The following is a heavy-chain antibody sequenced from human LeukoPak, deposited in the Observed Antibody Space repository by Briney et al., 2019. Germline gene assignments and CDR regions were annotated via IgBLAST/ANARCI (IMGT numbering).Heavy chain of an antibody. J-gene: IGHJ4*02. CDR1: GYTFTSYG. V-gene: IGHV1-18*01. CDR3: ARDLVLRSPQYYFDY. Sequence: ASVTVSCTASGYTFTSYGISWVQQAPGQGLEWMGWISAYNGNTNYAQKLQGRVTMTTDTSTSTAYMELRSLRSDDTAVYYCARDLVLRSPQYYFDYWGQGTLVTVSS. D-gene: IGHD5-12*01. CDR2: ISAYNGNT.